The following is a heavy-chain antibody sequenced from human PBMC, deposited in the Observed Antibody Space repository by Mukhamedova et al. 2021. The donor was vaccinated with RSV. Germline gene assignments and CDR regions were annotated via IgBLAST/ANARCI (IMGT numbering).Heavy chain of an antibody. D-gene: IGHD3-16*02. V-gene: IGHV3-74*01. Sequence: VRQPPGKGLVWVSRINSDGRNTSYADSVKGRFTISRDNTKNTLFLEMTRLTAEDTAVYYCARGVYDDVWGSYRFLDYWGQGTLVP. CDR2: INSDGRNT. CDR3: ARGVYDDVWGSYRFLDY. J-gene: IGHJ4*02.